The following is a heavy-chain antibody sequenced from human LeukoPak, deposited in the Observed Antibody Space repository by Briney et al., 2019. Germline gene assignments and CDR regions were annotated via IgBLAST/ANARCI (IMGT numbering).Heavy chain of an antibody. CDR3: AREGLGIRYTRSPNYYYGMDV. V-gene: IGHV3-11*01. Sequence: PGRSLRLSCAASGFTFSDYYMSWIRQAPGKGLEWVSYISSSGSTIYYADSVKGRFTISRDNAKNSLYLQMNSLRAEDTAVYYCAREGLGIRYTRSPNYYYGMDVWGQGTTVTVSS. J-gene: IGHJ6*02. CDR1: GFTFSDYY. CDR2: ISSSGSTI. D-gene: IGHD3-9*01.